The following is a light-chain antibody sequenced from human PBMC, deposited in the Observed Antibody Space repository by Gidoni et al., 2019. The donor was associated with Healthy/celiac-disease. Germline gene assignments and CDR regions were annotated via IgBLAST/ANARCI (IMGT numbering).Light chain of an antibody. V-gene: IGKV3-20*01. CDR1: QSVSSSY. CDR3: QQYGSSLWT. Sequence: EIVLTQSPGTLSLSPGERATLSCRASQSVSSSYLAWYQQKPGQAPRLLIYGASNRATGIPDRFSGSGSGTDFTLTISRLEPEDFAVYYCQQYGSSLWTFXQXTKVEIK. J-gene: IGKJ1*01. CDR2: GAS.